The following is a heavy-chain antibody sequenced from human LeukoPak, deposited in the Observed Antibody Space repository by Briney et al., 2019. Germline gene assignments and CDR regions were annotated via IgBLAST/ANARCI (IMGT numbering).Heavy chain of an antibody. Sequence: GASVKVSCKASGYDFTGHYIHWVRQAPGQGLEWMGWINPNTGGTQYAQHFQGRVTMTRDTSINAAYMELRTLRSDDTAVYYCARNQRGYCSTTSCLPDVDYWGQGTLVTVSS. CDR3: ARNQRGYCSTTSCLPDVDY. CDR1: GYDFTGHY. J-gene: IGHJ4*02. D-gene: IGHD2-2*01. V-gene: IGHV1-2*02. CDR2: INPNTGGT.